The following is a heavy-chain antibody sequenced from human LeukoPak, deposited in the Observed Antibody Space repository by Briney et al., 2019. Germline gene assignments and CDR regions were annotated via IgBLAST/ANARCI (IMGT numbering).Heavy chain of an antibody. V-gene: IGHV5-51*01. CDR3: ARERSSGYYTEDAFDI. Sequence: GESLKISCKGSGYDFSAYWIGWVRQMPGKGLERMGIIYPGDSDTRYSPSFQGQVTISADKSISTAYLQWSSLKASDTAMYYCARERSSGYYTEDAFDIWGQGTMVTVSS. CDR2: IYPGDSDT. CDR1: GYDFSAYW. D-gene: IGHD3-22*01. J-gene: IGHJ3*02.